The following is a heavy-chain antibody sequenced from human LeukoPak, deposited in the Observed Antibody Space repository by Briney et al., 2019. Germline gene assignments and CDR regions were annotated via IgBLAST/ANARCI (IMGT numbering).Heavy chain of an antibody. Sequence: SETLSLTCTVSGGSIRSSGHYWGWIRQPPGKGLEWIGSIYYSGSTYYNPSLKSRVTISVDRSKNQFSLKLSSVTAADTAVYYCARGVYYDSSGHSTELDYWGQGTLVTVSS. D-gene: IGHD3-22*01. CDR2: IYYSGST. V-gene: IGHV4-39*07. CDR1: GGSIRSSGHY. J-gene: IGHJ4*02. CDR3: ARGVYYDSSGHSTELDY.